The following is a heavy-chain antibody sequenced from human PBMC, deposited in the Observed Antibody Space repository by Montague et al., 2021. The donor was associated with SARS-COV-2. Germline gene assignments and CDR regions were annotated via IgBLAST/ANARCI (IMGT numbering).Heavy chain of an antibody. CDR3: VRSQNYYYMDV. Sequence: SLRLSCAASGFTFSTYAMHWVRQAPGKGLEWVAVISYDGSNKYYADSVKGRFTISRDNSRNTLSLQMNGLRPEDTAVYYCVRSQNYYYMDVWGKGTTVTVSS. CDR1: GFTFSTYA. J-gene: IGHJ6*03. CDR2: ISYDGSNK. V-gene: IGHV3-30*04.